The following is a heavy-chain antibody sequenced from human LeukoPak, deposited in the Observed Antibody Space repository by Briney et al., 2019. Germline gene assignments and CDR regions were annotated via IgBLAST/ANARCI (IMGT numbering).Heavy chain of an antibody. D-gene: IGHD5-12*01. J-gene: IGHJ6*03. CDR1: GFTFSSYS. V-gene: IGHV3-21*01. Sequence: GGSLRLSCAASGFTFSSYSMNWVRQAPGKGLEWVSSISSSSSYIYYADSVKGRFTISRDNAKNSLYLQMNSLRAEDTAVYYCARVGVATISGYYYYMDVWGKGNTVTVSS. CDR2: ISSSSSYI. CDR3: ARVGVATISGYYYYMDV.